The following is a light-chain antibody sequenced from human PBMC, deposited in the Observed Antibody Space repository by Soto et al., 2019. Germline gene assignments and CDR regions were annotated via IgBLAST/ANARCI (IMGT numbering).Light chain of an antibody. V-gene: IGLV1-40*01. J-gene: IGLJ1*01. CDR1: SSNIGAGYD. CDR3: QSYDSSLSGYV. CDR2: GNS. Sequence: QSVLTQPPSVSGAPGQRVTISCTGSSSNIGAGYDVHWYKKLPGTAPKLLIYGNSNRPSGVPDRFSGSKSGTSASLAITGLQAEDEADYYCQSYDSSLSGYVFGTGPKVTVL.